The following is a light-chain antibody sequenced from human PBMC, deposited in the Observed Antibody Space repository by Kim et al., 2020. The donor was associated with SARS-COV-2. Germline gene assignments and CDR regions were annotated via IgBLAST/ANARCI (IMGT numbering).Light chain of an antibody. V-gene: IGLV1-44*01. J-gene: IGLJ1*01. CDR3: AAWDDSLNGYV. CDR1: SSNSGGNP. Sequence: GQSVTISLSGASSNSGGNPVSWYQQLPGTAPKLLIPSDHQRPSGVPDRFSGSKSGTSASLAFTALHSDDEADYYCAAWDDSLNGYVFGGGTKVTVL. CDR2: SDH.